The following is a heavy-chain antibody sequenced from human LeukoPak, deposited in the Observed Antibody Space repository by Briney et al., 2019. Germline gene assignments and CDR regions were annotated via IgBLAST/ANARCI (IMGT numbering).Heavy chain of an antibody. J-gene: IGHJ6*04. D-gene: IGHD6-25*01. Sequence: SQTLSLTWAVSGGSISSGGYSWSWIRQLPGKGLEWIGYIYHSGSTYYNPSLKSRVTISVDRSKNQFSLKLSSVTAADTAVYYCGAARKTYYYYGMDVWGKGTTVTVSS. CDR1: GGSISSGGYS. V-gene: IGHV4-30-2*01. CDR2: IYHSGST. CDR3: GAARKTYYYYGMDV.